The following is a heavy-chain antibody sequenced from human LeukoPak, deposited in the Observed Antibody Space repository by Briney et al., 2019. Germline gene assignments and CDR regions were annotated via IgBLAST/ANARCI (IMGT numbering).Heavy chain of an antibody. J-gene: IGHJ6*03. CDR3: ARCCKAAAGTLRYYYMDV. V-gene: IGHV4-34*01. CDR2: INHSGST. D-gene: IGHD6-13*01. CDR1: GGSFSGYY. Sequence: SETLSLTCAVYGGSFSGYYWSWIPQPPGKGLEWIEEINHSGSTNYNPSLKSRVTISVDTSKNQFSPKLSSVTAADTAVYYFARCCKAAAGTLRYYYMDVWGKRTTVTVSS.